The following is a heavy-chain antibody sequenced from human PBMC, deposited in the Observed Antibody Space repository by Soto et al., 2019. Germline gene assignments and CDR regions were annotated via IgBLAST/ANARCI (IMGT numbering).Heavy chain of an antibody. CDR2: ISSSGSTI. J-gene: IGHJ6*02. V-gene: IGHV3-48*03. CDR1: GFTFSSYE. Sequence: RRLSCAASGFTFSSYEMNWVRQARGKGLEWVSYISSSGSTIYYADSVKGRFTISRDNAKNSLYLQMNSLRAEDTAVYYCVVPVPAAISPLRYYGMDVWGQGXTVTVSS. D-gene: IGHD2-2*01. CDR3: VVPVPAAISPLRYYGMDV.